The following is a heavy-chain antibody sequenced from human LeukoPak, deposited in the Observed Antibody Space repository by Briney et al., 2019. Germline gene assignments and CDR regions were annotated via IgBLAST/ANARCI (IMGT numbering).Heavy chain of an antibody. V-gene: IGHV3-33*01. D-gene: IGHD3-3*01. Sequence: GGSLRLSCAASGFTFSSYGMHWVRQAPGKGLEWVAVIWYDGSNKYHADSVKGRFTISRDNSKNTLYLQMNSLRAEDTAVYYCARDDDFWSGYYSQFDYWGQGTLVTVSS. CDR2: IWYDGSNK. CDR3: ARDDDFWSGYYSQFDY. J-gene: IGHJ4*02. CDR1: GFTFSSYG.